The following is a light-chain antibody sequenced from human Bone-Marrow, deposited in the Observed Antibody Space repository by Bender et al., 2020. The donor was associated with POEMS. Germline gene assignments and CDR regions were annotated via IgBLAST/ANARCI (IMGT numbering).Light chain of an antibody. CDR3: CSYAGSSIWV. Sequence: QSALTQPASVSGSPGQSITISCTGSSSDVGSYNLVSWYQQHPGKAPKLMIYEGSQRPSGVSYRFSGSKSGKTASLTISGLQAEDEADFYCCSYAGSSIWVFGGGTKLTVL. J-gene: IGLJ3*02. V-gene: IGLV2-23*01. CDR2: EGS. CDR1: SSDVGSYNL.